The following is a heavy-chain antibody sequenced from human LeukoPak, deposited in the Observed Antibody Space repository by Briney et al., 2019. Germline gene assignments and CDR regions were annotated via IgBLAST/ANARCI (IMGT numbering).Heavy chain of an antibody. J-gene: IGHJ4*02. V-gene: IGHV4-34*01. CDR3: AREGGRIAAAGTRYGAFDY. D-gene: IGHD6-13*01. CDR1: GGSFSGYY. Sequence: PSETLSLTCAVYGGSFSGYYWSWIRQPPGKGLEWIGEINHSGSTNYNPSLKSRVTISVEPSKNQFSLKLSSIAAADTAVYYCAREGGRIAAAGTRYGAFDYWGQGTLVTVSS. CDR2: INHSGST.